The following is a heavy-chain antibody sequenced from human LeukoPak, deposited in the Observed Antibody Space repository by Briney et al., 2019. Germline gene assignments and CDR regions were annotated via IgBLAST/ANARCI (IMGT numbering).Heavy chain of an antibody. CDR1: GGSISSSNW. CDR3: AAILSSGWWGY. CDR2: IYHSGST. V-gene: IGHV4-4*02. Sequence: SETLSLTCAVSGGSISSSNWWSWVRQPPGKGLEWIGEIYHSGSTNYNPSLKSRVTISVDKSKDQFSLKLSSVTAADTAVYYCAAILSSGWWGYWGQGTLVTVSS. J-gene: IGHJ4*02. D-gene: IGHD6-19*01.